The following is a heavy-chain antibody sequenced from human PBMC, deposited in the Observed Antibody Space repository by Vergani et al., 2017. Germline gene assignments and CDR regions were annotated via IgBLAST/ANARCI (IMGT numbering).Heavy chain of an antibody. CDR3: AKDHNQYYDSTGVDY. V-gene: IGHV3-23*01. D-gene: IGHD3-22*01. CDR1: GFPFSSYA. CDR2: ISGSGGST. Sequence: EVQLLESGGGLVQPGGSLRLSCAASGFPFSSYAMSWVRQAPGKGLEWVSAISGSGGSTYYAASGKGRFTISRDNSKNTLYLQMNSLRAEDTAVYYCAKDHNQYYDSTGVDYWGQGTLVTVSS. J-gene: IGHJ4*02.